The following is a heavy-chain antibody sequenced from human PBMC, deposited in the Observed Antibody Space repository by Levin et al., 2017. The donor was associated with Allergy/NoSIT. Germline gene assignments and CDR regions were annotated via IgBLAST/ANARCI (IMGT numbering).Heavy chain of an antibody. CDR1: GYSFTSYW. D-gene: IGHD6-13*01. Sequence: KGGESLKISCQGSGYSFTSYWIGWVRQMPGKGLEWMGIIYPGDSDTRYSPSFQGQVTISADKSISTAYLQWSSLKASDTAMYYCARHSTGEVIAAAGTGWFDPWGQGTLVTVSS. CDR3: ARHSTGEVIAAAGTGWFDP. J-gene: IGHJ5*02. CDR2: IYPGDSDT. V-gene: IGHV5-51*01.